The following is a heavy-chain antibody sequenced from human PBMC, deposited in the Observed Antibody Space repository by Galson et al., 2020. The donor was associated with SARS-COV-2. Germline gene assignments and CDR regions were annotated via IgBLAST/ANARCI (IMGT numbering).Heavy chain of an antibody. CDR1: GGSISSSSYY. Sequence: SETLSLTCTVSGGSISSSSYYWGWIRQPPGKGLEWIGSIYYSGSTYYNPSLKSRATISVDTSKNQFSLKLSAVTAADTAVYYCERLTDYYDSSGLHYYYYYYMDVWGKGTTVTVSS. CDR3: ERLTDYYDSSGLHYYYYYYMDV. J-gene: IGHJ6*03. CDR2: IYYSGST. V-gene: IGHV4-39*07. D-gene: IGHD3-22*01.